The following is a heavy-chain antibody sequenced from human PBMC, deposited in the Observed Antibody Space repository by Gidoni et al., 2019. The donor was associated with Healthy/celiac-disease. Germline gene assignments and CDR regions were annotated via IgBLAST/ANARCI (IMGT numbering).Heavy chain of an antibody. CDR3: ASEGTMPGVDY. CDR2: INHSGST. CDR1: GGSFSGYY. Sequence: QVQLQQWGAGLLKPSETLSLTCAVYGGSFSGYYWSWIRQPPGKGLEWIGEINHSGSTNYNPSLKSRVTISVDTSKNQFSLKLSSVTAADTAVYYCASEGTMPGVDYWGQGTLVTVSS. D-gene: IGHD3-3*01. V-gene: IGHV4-34*01. J-gene: IGHJ4*02.